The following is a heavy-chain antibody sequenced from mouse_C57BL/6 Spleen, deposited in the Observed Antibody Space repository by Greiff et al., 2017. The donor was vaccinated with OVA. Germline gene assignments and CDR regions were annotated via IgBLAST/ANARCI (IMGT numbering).Heavy chain of an antibody. J-gene: IGHJ1*03. CDR2: ISYDGSN. CDR1: GYSITSGYY. D-gene: IGHD1-1*01. V-gene: IGHV3-6*01. Sequence: EVKLMESGPGLVKPSQSLSLTCSVTGYSITSGYYWNWIRQFPGNKLEWMGYISYDGSNNYNPSLKNRISITRDTSKNQFFLKLKSVTTEDTATYYCARETTVVAWYFDVWGTGTTVTVSS. CDR3: ARETTVVAWYFDV.